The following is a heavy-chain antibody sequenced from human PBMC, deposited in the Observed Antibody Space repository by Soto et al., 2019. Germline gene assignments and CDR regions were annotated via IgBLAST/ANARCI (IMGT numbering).Heavy chain of an antibody. V-gene: IGHV3-73*01. CDR1: GFTFSDCA. Sequence: EVQLVESGGGLVQPGGSLKLSCAASGFTFSDCAMHWVRQASGKGLEWVGRIRSKTNGYATAYAASVKGRFTISRDDSKNTAYLQMNSLKTEDTAMYYCTRPSGGSSWYEVWFDPWGQGTLVTVSS. CDR3: TRPSGGSSWYEVWFDP. J-gene: IGHJ5*01. CDR2: IRSKTNGYAT. D-gene: IGHD6-13*01.